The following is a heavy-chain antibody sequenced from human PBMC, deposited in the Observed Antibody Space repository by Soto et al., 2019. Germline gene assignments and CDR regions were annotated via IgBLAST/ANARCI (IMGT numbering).Heavy chain of an antibody. V-gene: IGHV5-51*01. CDR2: IHPSDSDT. CDR1: EYSFTNYW. Sequence: PGESLKISCKASEYSFTNYWIAWVRQTPGKGLELIGIIHPSDSDTRYSPSFQGQVTISVDTSISTAYLQWSSLKASDTALYYCARHGIKVIISSSSNSYHALDVWGQGTTVTVSS. J-gene: IGHJ6*02. CDR3: ARHGIKVIISSSSNSYHALDV. D-gene: IGHD3-3*01.